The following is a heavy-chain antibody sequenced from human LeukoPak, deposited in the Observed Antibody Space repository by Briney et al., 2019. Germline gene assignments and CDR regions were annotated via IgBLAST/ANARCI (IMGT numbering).Heavy chain of an antibody. CDR3: ARDLQGGFFDY. CDR1: GFTFSSYA. D-gene: IGHD1-26*01. V-gene: IGHV3-30*04. Sequence: GGSLRLSCAASGFTFSSYAMHWVRQAPGKGLEWVAVISYDGSNKYYADSVKGRFTISRDNAKNSLYLQMNSLRAEDTAVYYCARDLQGGFFDYWGQGTLVTVSS. J-gene: IGHJ4*02. CDR2: ISYDGSNK.